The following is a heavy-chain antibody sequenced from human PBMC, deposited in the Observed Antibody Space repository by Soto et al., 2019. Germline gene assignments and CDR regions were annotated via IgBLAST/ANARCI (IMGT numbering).Heavy chain of an antibody. CDR1: GFTFSSSG. CDR2: ISYDGSNK. J-gene: IGHJ4*02. Sequence: GGSLRLSCAASGFTFSSSGMHWVRQGPGKGLEWVAFISYDGSNKYYADSVKGRFTISRDNSKNTLYLQMNSLRAEDTAVYYCAKDKGKLWFGESRVFDYWGQGT. CDR3: AKDKGKLWFGESRVFDY. D-gene: IGHD3-10*01. V-gene: IGHV3-30*18.